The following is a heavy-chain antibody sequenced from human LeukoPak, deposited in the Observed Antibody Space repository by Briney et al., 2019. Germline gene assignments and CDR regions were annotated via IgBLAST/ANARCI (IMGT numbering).Heavy chain of an antibody. CDR2: IYTSGST. D-gene: IGHD6-13*01. Sequence: SETLSLTCTVSGGSISSYYWSWIRQPAGKGLEWIGRIYTSGSTNYNPSLKSRVTMSVDTSKNQFSLKLSSVTAADTAVYYCARVLYSSSSNWFDPWGQGTLVTVSS. V-gene: IGHV4-4*07. CDR3: ARVLYSSSSNWFDP. CDR1: GGSISSYY. J-gene: IGHJ5*02.